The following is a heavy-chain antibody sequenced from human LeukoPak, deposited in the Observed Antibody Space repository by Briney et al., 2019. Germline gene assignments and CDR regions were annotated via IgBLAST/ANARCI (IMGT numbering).Heavy chain of an antibody. D-gene: IGHD3-9*01. CDR2: IIPIFGTA. V-gene: IGHV1-69*05. CDR3: AKEGNYDILTGYYSDY. J-gene: IGHJ4*02. Sequence: ASVKVSCKASGGTFSSYAISWVRQAPGQGLEWMGGIIPIFGTANYAQKFQGRVTITTDESTSTAYMELSSLRSEDTAVYYCAKEGNYDILTGYYSDYWGQGTLVTVSS. CDR1: GGTFSSYA.